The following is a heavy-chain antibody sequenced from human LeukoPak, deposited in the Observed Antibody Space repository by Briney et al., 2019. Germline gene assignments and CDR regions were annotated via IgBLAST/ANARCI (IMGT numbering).Heavy chain of an antibody. J-gene: IGHJ3*02. CDR1: GFTFDDYA. Sequence: GGSLRLSCAASGFTFDDYAMHWVRQAPGKGLEWVSGISWNSGSIGYADSVKGRFTISRDNAKNSLYLQMNSLRAEDTALYYCAKPRRIVATISAFDIWGQGTMVTVSS. CDR3: AKPRRIVATISAFDI. D-gene: IGHD5-12*01. CDR2: ISWNSGSI. V-gene: IGHV3-9*01.